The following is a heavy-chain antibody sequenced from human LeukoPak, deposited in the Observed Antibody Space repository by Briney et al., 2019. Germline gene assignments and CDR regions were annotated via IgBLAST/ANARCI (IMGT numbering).Heavy chain of an antibody. CDR3: ARDLHSSSPDY. V-gene: IGHV1-18*01. Sequence: ASVKVSCKASGYIFASYGISWVRQAPGQGLEWMGWISAYNGNTTYAQELQDRVTMTTDTSTSTAYMELRSLRSDDTAVYYCARDLHSSSPDYWGQGTLVTVSS. CDR1: GYIFASYG. J-gene: IGHJ4*02. D-gene: IGHD6-13*01. CDR2: ISAYNGNT.